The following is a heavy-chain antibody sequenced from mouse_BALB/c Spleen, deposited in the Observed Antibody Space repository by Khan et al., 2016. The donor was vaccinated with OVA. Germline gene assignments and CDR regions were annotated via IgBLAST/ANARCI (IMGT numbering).Heavy chain of an antibody. CDR2: IDPFNGGI. D-gene: IGHD2-1*01. J-gene: IGHJ2*01. CDR3: TRYGTDY. V-gene: IGHV1S135*01. Sequence: LQQSGPELMKPGASVKISCKASGYAFTSYYIHWTKQSHGKSLEWIGCIDPFNGGISYNQKFKGKATLTVDQSSSTAYMHLSSLTSEDSAVDYCTRYGTDYWGQGTTRTVSS. CDR1: GYAFTSYY.